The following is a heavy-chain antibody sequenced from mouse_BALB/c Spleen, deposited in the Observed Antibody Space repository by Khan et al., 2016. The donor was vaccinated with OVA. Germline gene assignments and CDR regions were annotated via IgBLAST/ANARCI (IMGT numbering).Heavy chain of an antibody. CDR1: GYSITSGYY. J-gene: IGHJ3*01. CDR3: ARGGRWFDY. CDR2: INYGGNN. Sequence: EVQLQESAPGLVKPSQSLSLTCSVTGYSITSGYYWNWIRQFPGNTLEWMGYINYGGNNNYNPSLKNRISITRDTSKNQFFLRLNSVTAEDSATYYCARGGRWFDYWGQGTLVTVSA. V-gene: IGHV3-6*02.